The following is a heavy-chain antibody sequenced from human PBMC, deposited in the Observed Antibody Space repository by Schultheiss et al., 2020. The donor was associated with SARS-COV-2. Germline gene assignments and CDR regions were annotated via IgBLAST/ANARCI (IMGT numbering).Heavy chain of an antibody. J-gene: IGHJ4*02. D-gene: IGHD6-13*01. CDR1: GFTFSSYS. CDR2: ISSSSSYI. V-gene: IGHV3-21*01. Sequence: GGSLRLSCAASGFTFSSYSMNWVRQAPGKGLEWVSSISSSSSYIYYADSVKGRFTISRDNAKNTLYLQMNSLRAEDTAVYYCARDRGQLVPEYFDYWGQGTLVTVSS. CDR3: ARDRGQLVPEYFDY.